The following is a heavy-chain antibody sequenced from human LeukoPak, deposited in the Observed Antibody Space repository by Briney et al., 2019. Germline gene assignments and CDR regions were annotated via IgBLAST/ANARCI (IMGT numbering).Heavy chain of an antibody. J-gene: IGHJ4*02. CDR2: INPNSGGT. D-gene: IGHD6-13*01. CDR3: ATSKEDSWRVYLGY. Sequence: GASVKVSCKASGYTFTGYYMHWVRQAPGQGLEWMGWINPNSGGTNYAQKFQGRVTMTEDTSTDTAYMELSSLRSEDTAVYYCATSKEDSWRVYLGYWGQGTLVTVSS. CDR1: GYTFTGYY. V-gene: IGHV1-2*02.